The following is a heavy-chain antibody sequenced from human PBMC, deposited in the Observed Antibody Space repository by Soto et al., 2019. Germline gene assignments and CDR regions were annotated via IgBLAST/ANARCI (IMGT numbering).Heavy chain of an antibody. V-gene: IGHV4-61*01. CDR2: IYYSGST. J-gene: IGHJ4*02. CDR3: ARDRVPGYDY. D-gene: IGHD3-10*01. CDR1: GGSVSSGSDY. Sequence: QVQLQESGPGLVKPSETLSLTCTVSGGSVSSGSDYWSWIRQPPGKGLEWIGYIYYSGSTNYHPPLKSRVTTSVDTSKNQFSLKLSPVTAADTAVYYCARDRVPGYDYWGQGTLVTVSS.